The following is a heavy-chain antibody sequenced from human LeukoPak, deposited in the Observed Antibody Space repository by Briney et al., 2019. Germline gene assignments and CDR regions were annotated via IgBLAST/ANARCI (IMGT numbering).Heavy chain of an antibody. J-gene: IGHJ4*02. V-gene: IGHV3-33*01. D-gene: IGHD3-22*01. CDR2: IWSDGSNK. CDR1: GLTFSSYD. CDR3: ARGDDSSGYYPYYFDY. Sequence: GGSLRLSCAASGLTFSSYDMHWVRQAPGRGLEWVAVIWSDGSNKYYADSVKGRFTISRDNSKNTLYLQMNSLRAEDTAVYYCARGDDSSGYYPYYFDYWGQGTLVTVSS.